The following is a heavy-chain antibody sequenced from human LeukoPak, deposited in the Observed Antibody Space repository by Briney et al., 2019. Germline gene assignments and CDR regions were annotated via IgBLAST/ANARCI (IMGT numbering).Heavy chain of an antibody. V-gene: IGHV1-2*02. D-gene: IGHD5-18*01. CDR2: INPNSGGT. CDR3: ARDLAGYSYGGYYYYGMDV. CDR1: GYTFTGYY. Sequence: ASVKVSCKASGYTFTGYYMHWVRQAPGQGLEWMGWINPNSGGTNYAQKFQGRVTMTRDTSTSTVYMELSSLRSEDTAVYYCARDLAGYSYGGYYYYGMDVWGQGTTVTVSS. J-gene: IGHJ6*02.